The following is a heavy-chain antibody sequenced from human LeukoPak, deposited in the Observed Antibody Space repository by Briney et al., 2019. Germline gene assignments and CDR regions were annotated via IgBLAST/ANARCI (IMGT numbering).Heavy chain of an antibody. V-gene: IGHV1-69*01. J-gene: IGHJ3*02. CDR1: GGTFSSYA. Sequence: GASVKVSCKASGGTFSSYAISWVRQAPGQGLEWMGGIIPIFGTANYAQKFQGRVTITADESTSTAYMELSSLRSEDTAVYYCARLIVVVSAAPYDAFDIWGQGTMVTVSS. CDR2: IIPIFGTA. CDR3: ARLIVVVSAAPYDAFDI. D-gene: IGHD2-2*01.